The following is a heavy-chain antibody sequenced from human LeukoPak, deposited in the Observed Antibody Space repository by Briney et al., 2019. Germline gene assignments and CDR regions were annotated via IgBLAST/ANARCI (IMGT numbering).Heavy chain of an antibody. D-gene: IGHD2-2*02. V-gene: IGHV4-39*01. CDR1: GGSISSRSSY. Sequence: SETLSLTCTVSGGSISSRSSYWGWIRQPPGKGLEWIGSIYYSGSTYYNPSLKSRVTISVDTSKNQFSLKLSSVTAADTAVYYCARHANTVVLSPFDYWGQGTLVTVSS. J-gene: IGHJ4*02. CDR3: ARHANTVVLSPFDY. CDR2: IYYSGST.